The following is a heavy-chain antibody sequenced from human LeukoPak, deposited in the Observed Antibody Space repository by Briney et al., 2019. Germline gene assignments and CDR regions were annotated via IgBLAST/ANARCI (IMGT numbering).Heavy chain of an antibody. V-gene: IGHV4-59*01. CDR1: GGSISSYY. D-gene: IGHD6-13*01. Sequence: PSETLSLTCTVSGGSISSYYWSWIRQPPGKGLEWIGYIYYSGSTNYNPSLKSRVTISVDTSKNQFSLKLSSVTAADTAVYYCARDSWCDYRVTGYYMDVWGKGTTVTVSS. CDR2: IYYSGST. J-gene: IGHJ6*03. CDR3: ARDSWCDYRVTGYYMDV.